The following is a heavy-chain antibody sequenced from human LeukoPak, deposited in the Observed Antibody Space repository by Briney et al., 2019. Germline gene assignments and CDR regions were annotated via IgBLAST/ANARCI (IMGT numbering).Heavy chain of an antibody. Sequence: NPSETLSLTCAVYGGSFSGYYWSWIRQPPGKGLEWIGEIYHSGSTNYNPSLRSRVTISVDKSKNQFSLKLSSVTAADTAVYYCARGYYDSSGYYYYYYYYGMDVWGQGTTVTVSS. CDR1: GGSFSGYY. CDR2: IYHSGST. CDR3: ARGYYDSSGYYYYYYYYGMDV. D-gene: IGHD3-22*01. J-gene: IGHJ6*02. V-gene: IGHV4-34*01.